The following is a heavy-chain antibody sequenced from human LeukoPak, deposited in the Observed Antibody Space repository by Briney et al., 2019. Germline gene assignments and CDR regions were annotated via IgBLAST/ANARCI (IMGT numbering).Heavy chain of an antibody. CDR3: ARDTYNWNYGYDY. CDR1: GFPFRSYS. V-gene: IGHV3-21*01. CDR2: ISTTSTYV. Sequence: GGSLRLSCAASGFPFRSYSMNWVRQAPGKGLEWVSSISTTSTYVCYVDSVKGRFTISRDNAKNSLYLQMNSLRAEDTAVYYCARDTYNWNYGYDYWGQGTLVTVSS. J-gene: IGHJ4*02. D-gene: IGHD1-7*01.